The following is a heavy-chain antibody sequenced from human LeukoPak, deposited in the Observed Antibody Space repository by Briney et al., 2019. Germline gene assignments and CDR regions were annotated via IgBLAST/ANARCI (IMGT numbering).Heavy chain of an antibody. V-gene: IGHV4-34*01. D-gene: IGHD2-2*01. Sequence: SETLSLTCAVYGGSFSGYYWSWIRQPPGKGLEWIGEINHSGSTNYNPSLKSQVTISVDTSKNQFSLKLSSVTAADTAVYYCARGRIVVVPAAINYWGQGTLVTVPS. CDR2: INHSGST. J-gene: IGHJ4*02. CDR3: ARGRIVVVPAAINY. CDR1: GGSFSGYY.